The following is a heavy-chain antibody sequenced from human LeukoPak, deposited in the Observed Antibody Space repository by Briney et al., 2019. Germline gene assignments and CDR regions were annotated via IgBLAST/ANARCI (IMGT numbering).Heavy chain of an antibody. CDR1: GYTLTELS. CDR3: ATDAGDQWNYYYGMDV. CDR2: FDPEDGET. V-gene: IGHV1-24*01. D-gene: IGHD3-16*01. J-gene: IGHJ6*02. Sequence: GASVKVSCKVSGYTLTELSMHWVRQAPGKGLEWMGGFDPEDGETIYAQKFQGRVTMTEDTSTDTAYMELSSLRSEDTAVYYCATDAGDQWNYYYGMDVWGQGTTVTVSS.